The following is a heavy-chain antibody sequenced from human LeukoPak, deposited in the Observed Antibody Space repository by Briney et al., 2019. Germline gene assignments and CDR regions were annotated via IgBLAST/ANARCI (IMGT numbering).Heavy chain of an antibody. V-gene: IGHV3-23*01. CDR1: GITLSNYG. CDR2: MCDSGGRT. D-gene: IGHD3-22*01. J-gene: IGHJ4*02. Sequence: GGSLRLSRAVSGITLSNYGMSWVRQAPGKGLEWVAGMCDSGGRTNYADSVKGRFTISRDNPKNTLYLQMNSLRAEDTAVYFCAKRGVVIRVILVGFHKEAYYFDSWGQGALVTVSS. CDR3: AKRGVVIRVILVGFHKEAYYFDS.